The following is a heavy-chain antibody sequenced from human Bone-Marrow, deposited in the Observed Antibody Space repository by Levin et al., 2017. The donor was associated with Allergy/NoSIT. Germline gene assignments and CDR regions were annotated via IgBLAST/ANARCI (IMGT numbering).Heavy chain of an antibody. CDR2: IYYSGTS. Sequence: PSETLSLTCTVSGGSISGSTYYWGWIRQPPGKGLEWVATIYYSGTSYYSPSLKSRVAISVDTSKNQFSLKLNSVTAAETAVYYCARQSTWLPYNWFDPWGQGTLVTVSS. CDR3: ARQSTWLPYNWFDP. CDR1: GGSISGSTYY. V-gene: IGHV4-39*01. D-gene: IGHD5-12*01. J-gene: IGHJ5*02.